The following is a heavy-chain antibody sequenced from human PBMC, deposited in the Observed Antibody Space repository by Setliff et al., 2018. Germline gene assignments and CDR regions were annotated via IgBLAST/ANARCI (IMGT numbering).Heavy chain of an antibody. V-gene: IGHV3-30*02. J-gene: IGHJ4*02. CDR2: IRYDGSDK. CDR3: AKPPNPGVVAVGMDY. CDR1: GFRFSDYG. Sequence: GGSLRLSCAGSGFRFSDYGMHWVRQTPGKGLEWVAFIRYDGSDKDYVDSVKGRFTIFRDNSQNTMYLQMNQLRPEDTAVYYCAKPPNPGVVAVGMDYWGQGTLVTVSS. D-gene: IGHD1-1*01.